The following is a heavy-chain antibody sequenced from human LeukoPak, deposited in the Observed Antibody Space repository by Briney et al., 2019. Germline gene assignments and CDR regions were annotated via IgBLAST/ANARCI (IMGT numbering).Heavy chain of an antibody. V-gene: IGHV4-39*01. Sequence: SETLSLTCTVSGGSISSSSYYWGWIRQPPGKGLEWIGSIYYSGSTYYNPSLKSRVTISVDTSKNQFSLKLCSVTAADTAVYYCARHMWDHSSSWFDYWGQGTLVTVSS. CDR2: IYYSGST. CDR3: ARHMWDHSSSWFDY. J-gene: IGHJ4*02. D-gene: IGHD6-6*01. CDR1: GGSISSSSYY.